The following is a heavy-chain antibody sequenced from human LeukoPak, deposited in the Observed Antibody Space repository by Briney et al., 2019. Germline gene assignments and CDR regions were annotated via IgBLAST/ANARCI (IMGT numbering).Heavy chain of an antibody. CDR2: IYYSGST. V-gene: IGHV4-59*01. J-gene: IGHJ5*02. Sequence: PSETLSLTCAVYGVSFSGYYWSWIRQPPGKGLEWIGYIYYSGSTNYNPSLKSRVTISVDTSKNQFSLKLRSVTAADTAVYYCARHACCSSVGFDPWGQGTLVTVSS. D-gene: IGHD2-15*01. CDR3: ARHACCSSVGFDP. CDR1: GVSFSGYY.